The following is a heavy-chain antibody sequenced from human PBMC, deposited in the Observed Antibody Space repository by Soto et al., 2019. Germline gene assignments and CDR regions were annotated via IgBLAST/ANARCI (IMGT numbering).Heavy chain of an antibody. CDR3: ARGPSRENFFDP. V-gene: IGHV4-4*02. CDR2: TYHSGST. D-gene: IGHD1-7*01. J-gene: IGHJ5*02. CDR1: GGSIITSNW. Sequence: QVQLQESGPGLVKPTGTLSLTCTVSGGSIITSNWWIWVRQPPGKGLEWIGDTYHSGSTKYNPSLKSRVTISVDKSKNQFSLNLPSLTAADTAVYYCARGPSRENFFDPWGQGTLVTVSS.